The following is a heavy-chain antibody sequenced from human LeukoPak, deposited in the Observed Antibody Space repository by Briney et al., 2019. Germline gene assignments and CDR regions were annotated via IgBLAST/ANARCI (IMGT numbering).Heavy chain of an antibody. CDR1: GGSISSYY. V-gene: IGHV4-34*01. CDR2: INHSGST. J-gene: IGHJ6*02. CDR3: ARGETRYCSSTSCCHRGYYYYYYGMVV. Sequence: SETLSLTCTVSGGSISSYYWSWIRQPPGKGLEWIGEINHSGSTNYNPSLKSRVTISVDTSKNQFSLKLSSVTAADTAVYYCARGETRYCSSTSCCHRGYYYYYYGMVVWGQGTTVTVSS. D-gene: IGHD2-2*01.